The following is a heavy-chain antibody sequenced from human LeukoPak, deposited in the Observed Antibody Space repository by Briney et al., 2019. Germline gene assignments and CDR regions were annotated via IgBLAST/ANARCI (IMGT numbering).Heavy chain of an antibody. CDR1: GFTFSSYS. CDR3: ARNLYGSGIFDY. D-gene: IGHD3-10*01. Sequence: GGSLRLSCAASGFTFSSYSMNWVRQAPGKGLEWVSSISSSSSYIYYADSVKGRFTISRDNAKNSLYLQMNSLRAEDTAVYYCARNLYGSGIFDYWGQGTLVTVS. J-gene: IGHJ4*02. V-gene: IGHV3-21*01. CDR2: ISSSSSYI.